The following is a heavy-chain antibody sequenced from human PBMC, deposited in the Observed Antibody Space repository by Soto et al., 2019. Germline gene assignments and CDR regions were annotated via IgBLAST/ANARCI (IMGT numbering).Heavy chain of an antibody. CDR2: ISSSGTVI. Sequence: QVQLVESGGGLVKPGGSLRLSCAASGFTFGDYYMTWIRQAPGKGLEWVSYISSSGTVIYYADSVRGRFTISRDNGKNTLVLQIESLRADDTGGHYRAGDRLATNYYFDHWGQGTLVTVSS. J-gene: IGHJ4*02. V-gene: IGHV3-11*01. D-gene: IGHD3-16*01. CDR3: AGDRLATNYYFDH. CDR1: GFTFGDYY.